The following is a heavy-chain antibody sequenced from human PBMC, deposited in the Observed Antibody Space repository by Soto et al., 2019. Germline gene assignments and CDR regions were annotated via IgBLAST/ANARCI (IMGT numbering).Heavy chain of an antibody. D-gene: IGHD3-3*01. CDR3: ERDSESGYNWFDP. CDR1: GFTFSSYW. J-gene: IGHJ5*02. CDR2: IKRDGSEK. V-gene: IGHV3-7*01. Sequence: GGSLRLSCAASGFTFSSYWMSWVRQAPGKGLEWVANIKRDGSEKYYVDSVKGRFTISRDNAKNSLYLQMNSLRAEDTAVYYCERDSESGYNWFDPWGQGTLVTVSS.